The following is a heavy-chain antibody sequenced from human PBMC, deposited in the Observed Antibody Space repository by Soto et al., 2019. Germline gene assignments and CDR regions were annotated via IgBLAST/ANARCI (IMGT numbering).Heavy chain of an antibody. CDR1: GFTFSSYA. CDR2: ISGSGGST. D-gene: IGHD2-2*01. J-gene: IGHJ1*01. Sequence: GGSLRLSCAASGFTFSSYAMSWVRQAPGKGLEWVSAISGSGGSTYYADSVKGRFTISRDNSKNTLYLQMNSLRAEDTAVYYCAKRGRVVPAAMQYFQHWGQGTLVTVSS. CDR3: AKRGRVVPAAMQYFQH. V-gene: IGHV3-23*01.